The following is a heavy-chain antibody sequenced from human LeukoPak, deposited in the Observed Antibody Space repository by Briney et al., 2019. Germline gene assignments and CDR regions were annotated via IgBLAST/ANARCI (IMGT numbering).Heavy chain of an antibody. Sequence: PGGSLRLSCAASGFTFSSYGMHWVRQAPGKGLEWVAVISYDGSNKYYADSVKGRFTISRDNSKNTLYLQMNSLRAEDTAVYYCAKGVSSWSEIGPFDYWGQGTLVTVSS. CDR3: AKGVSSWSEIGPFDY. D-gene: IGHD6-13*01. V-gene: IGHV3-30*18. J-gene: IGHJ4*02. CDR1: GFTFSSYG. CDR2: ISYDGSNK.